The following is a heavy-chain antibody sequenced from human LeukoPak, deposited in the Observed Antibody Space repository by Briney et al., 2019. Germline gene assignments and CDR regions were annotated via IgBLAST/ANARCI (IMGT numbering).Heavy chain of an antibody. Sequence: PGGSLRLSCAASGFTFSSYWLHWVRQAPGQGLVWVSRTDSDGGSTAYADSVKGRFTISRDNAKNTLYLQMNSLRAEDTAMYYCARASNYSDSGGVHWFDPWGPGTLVTVSS. D-gene: IGHD3-22*01. CDR1: GFTFSSYW. CDR2: TDSDGGST. J-gene: IGHJ5*02. V-gene: IGHV3-74*03. CDR3: ARASNYSDSGGVHWFDP.